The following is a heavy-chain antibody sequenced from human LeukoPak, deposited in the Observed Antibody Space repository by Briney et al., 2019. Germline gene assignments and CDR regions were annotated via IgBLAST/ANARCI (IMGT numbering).Heavy chain of an antibody. CDR2: INPSGGST. CDR1: GYTFTSYY. CDR3: ARKSSWVRGVIVLDY. V-gene: IGHV1-46*01. Sequence: ASVKVSCKASGYTFTSYYMHWVRQAPGQGLEWMGIINPSGGSTSYAQKFQGRVTMTRDTSTSTVYMELSSLRSEDTAVYYCARKSSWVRGVIVLDYWGQGTLVTVSS. D-gene: IGHD3-10*01. J-gene: IGHJ4*02.